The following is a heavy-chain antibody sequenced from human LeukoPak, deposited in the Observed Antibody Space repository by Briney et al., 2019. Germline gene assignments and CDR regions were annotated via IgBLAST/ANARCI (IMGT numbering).Heavy chain of an antibody. J-gene: IGHJ4*02. D-gene: IGHD3-22*01. Sequence: GGSLRLSCAASGFTFSSYRMNWVRQAPGKGLEWVSYISSSSSTIYYADSVKGRFTISRDNAKNSLYLQMNSLRAEDTAVYYCARDHPKIAGRGYDYWGQGTLVTVSS. CDR1: GFTFSSYR. CDR3: ARDHPKIAGRGYDY. CDR2: ISSSSSTI. V-gene: IGHV3-48*01.